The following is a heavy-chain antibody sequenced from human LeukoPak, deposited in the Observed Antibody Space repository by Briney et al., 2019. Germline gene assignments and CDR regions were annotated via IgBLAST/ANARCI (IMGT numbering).Heavy chain of an antibody. CDR2: INHSGST. V-gene: IGHV4-34*01. J-gene: IGHJ4*02. Sequence: PSETLSLTCAVYGGSFSGYYWSWIRQPPGKGLEWIGEINHSGSTNYNPSLKSRVTISVDTSKSQFSLKLSSVTAADTAVYYCARVGSPPGYCSWSYYNVWGQGTLVTVSS. CDR3: ARVGSPPGYCSWSYYNV. CDR1: GGSFSGYY. D-gene: IGHD3-10*01.